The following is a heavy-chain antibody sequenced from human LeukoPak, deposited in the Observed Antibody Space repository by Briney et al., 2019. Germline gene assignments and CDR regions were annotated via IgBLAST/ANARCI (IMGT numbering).Heavy chain of an antibody. CDR1: GGTFSNYA. Sequence: GSSVKISCKASGGTFSNYAINWVRQAPGQGLEWMGGITPIFGTANYVHKYKGRVTITADKSTSTAYMELSRLRSEDTATYYCARASSDDTAMATPFAYWGRGTLVIVSS. CDR2: ITPIFGTA. D-gene: IGHD5-18*01. J-gene: IGHJ4*02. CDR3: ARASSDDTAMATPFAY. V-gene: IGHV1-69*06.